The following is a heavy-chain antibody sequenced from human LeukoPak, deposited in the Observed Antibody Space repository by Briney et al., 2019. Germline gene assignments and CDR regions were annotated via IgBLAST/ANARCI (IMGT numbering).Heavy chain of an antibody. CDR1: GFTFSSYS. CDR3: ARYPRGLGYMDV. J-gene: IGHJ6*03. Sequence: GGSLRLSCAASGFTFSSYSMNWVRQAPGKGLEWISYISETSSFMYYADSVKGRFIISRDNAKTSLYLQMNSLRAEDTALYYCARYPRGLGYMDVWGRGTAVTVSS. V-gene: IGHV3-21*05. CDR2: ISETSSFM. D-gene: IGHD3-10*01.